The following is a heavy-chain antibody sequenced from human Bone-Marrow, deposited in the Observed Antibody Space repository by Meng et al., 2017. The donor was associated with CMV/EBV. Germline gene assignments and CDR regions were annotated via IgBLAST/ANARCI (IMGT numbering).Heavy chain of an antibody. CDR3: ARVLGGSYDAENWCDP. D-gene: IGHD1-26*01. V-gene: IGHV3-21*01. Sequence: GGSLRLSCAASGFTFSNYAMNWVRQAPGKGLEWVSGISSSGANTYYADSVKGRFTISRDNATNSLYLQMNSLRAEDTAVYYCARVLGGSYDAENWCDPWGQGTLVTVSS. CDR2: ISSSGANT. J-gene: IGHJ5*02. CDR1: GFTFSNYA.